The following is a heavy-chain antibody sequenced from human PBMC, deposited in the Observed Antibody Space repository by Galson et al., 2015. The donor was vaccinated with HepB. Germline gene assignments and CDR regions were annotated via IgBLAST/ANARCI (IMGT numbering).Heavy chain of an antibody. CDR2: ISYDGSIK. CDR1: GFTFSSYA. D-gene: IGHD3-3*02. Sequence: SLRLSCAASGFTFSSYATHWVRQAPGKGLEWVAVISYDGSIKYYADSVKGRFTISRDSSRNTLYLQMNSLRTEDTAVYYCARDSITHSYYYYYYMDVWGKGTTVTVSS. V-gene: IGHV3-30-3*01. CDR3: ARDSITHSYYYYYYMDV. J-gene: IGHJ6*03.